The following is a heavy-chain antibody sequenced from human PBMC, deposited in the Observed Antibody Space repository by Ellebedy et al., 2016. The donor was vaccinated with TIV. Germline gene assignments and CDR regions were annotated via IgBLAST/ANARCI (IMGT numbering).Heavy chain of an antibody. Sequence: ASVKVSXKASGGTFSSYAISWVRQAPGQGLEWMGGIIPIFGTANYAQKFQGRVTITADESTSTDYMELSSLRSEDTAVYYCASTWSGLWGYYYGMDVWGQGTTVTVSS. J-gene: IGHJ6*02. D-gene: IGHD2-21*01. V-gene: IGHV1-69*13. CDR3: ASTWSGLWGYYYGMDV. CDR1: GGTFSSYA. CDR2: IIPIFGTA.